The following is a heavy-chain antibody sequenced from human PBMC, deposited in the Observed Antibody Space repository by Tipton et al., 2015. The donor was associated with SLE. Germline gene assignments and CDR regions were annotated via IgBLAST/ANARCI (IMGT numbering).Heavy chain of an antibody. Sequence: TLSLTCTVSGGSISSYYWSWIRQPPGTGLEWIGYIYYSGSTNYNPSLKSRVTISVDTSKNQFSLKLSSVTAADTAVYYCASRNGVAPWYFDYWGQGTLVTVSS. J-gene: IGHJ4*02. CDR3: ASRNGVAPWYFDY. CDR1: GGSISSYY. CDR2: IYYSGST. D-gene: IGHD1-1*01. V-gene: IGHV4-59*01.